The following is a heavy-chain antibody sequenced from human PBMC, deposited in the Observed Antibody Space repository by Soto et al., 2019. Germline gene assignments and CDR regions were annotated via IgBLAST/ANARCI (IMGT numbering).Heavy chain of an antibody. V-gene: IGHV3-23*01. Sequence: EVQLLESGGGLMRPGESLRLSCTGSDFTFSNFVMCGVRQVPGKGLAWLSGITASGGSTYYADSVKGRFSVSRDNSKNTLYLQLNSLEAEDTAVYHCAVHLGQNYYTLDVWGRGTTVHVSS. J-gene: IGHJ6*02. CDR3: AVHLGQNYYTLDV. CDR2: ITASGGST. CDR1: DFTFSNFV.